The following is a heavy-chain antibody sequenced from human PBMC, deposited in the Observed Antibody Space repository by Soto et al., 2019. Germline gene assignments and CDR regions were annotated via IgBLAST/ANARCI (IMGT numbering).Heavy chain of an antibody. CDR3: ARERGIVVVPAAIGAYYYYYGMDV. CDR2: ISAYNGTT. V-gene: IGHV1-18*04. J-gene: IGHJ6*02. D-gene: IGHD2-2*02. Sequence: QVQLVQSGAEVKKPGAPVRVSCKASGYTFTTYGISWVRPAPGQGLEWMGWISAYNGTTNYAKKLRGRVTMTTETSTSTAYMELRRLRSDDAAVYYCARERGIVVVPAAIGAYYYYYGMDVWGQGTTVAVSS. CDR1: GYTFTTYG.